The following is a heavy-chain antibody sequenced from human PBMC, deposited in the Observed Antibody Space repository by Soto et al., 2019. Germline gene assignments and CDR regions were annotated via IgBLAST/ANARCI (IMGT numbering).Heavy chain of an antibody. J-gene: IGHJ4*02. CDR3: ARSRGIVGATIPSYFDY. CDR2: INPNSGGT. CDR1: GYTFTGYY. V-gene: IGHV1-2*04. D-gene: IGHD1-26*01. Sequence: SVKVSCKASGYTFTGYYMHWVRQAPGQGLEWMGWINPNSGGTNYAQKFQGWVTMTRDTSISTAYMELSRLRSDDTAVYYCARSRGIVGATIPSYFDYWGQGTLVTVSS.